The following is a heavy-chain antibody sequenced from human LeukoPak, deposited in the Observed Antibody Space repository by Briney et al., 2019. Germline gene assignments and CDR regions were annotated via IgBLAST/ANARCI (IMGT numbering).Heavy chain of an antibody. CDR1: GYTLTGYY. V-gene: IGHV1-2*02. CDR3: ARVAMVRGVMPLKY. J-gene: IGHJ4*02. CDR2: INPNSGGT. D-gene: IGHD3-10*01. Sequence: ASVKVSCKASGYTLTGYYMHWVRQAPGQGLEWMGWINPNSGGTNYAQKFQGRVTMTRDTSISTAYMELSRLRSDDTAVYYCARVAMVRGVMPLKYWGQGTLVTVSS.